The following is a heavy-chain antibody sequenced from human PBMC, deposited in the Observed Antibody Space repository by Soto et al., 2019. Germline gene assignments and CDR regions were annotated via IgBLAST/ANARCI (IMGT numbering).Heavy chain of an antibody. CDR1: GFTFRNYA. CDR3: AKVGPYYDLNWFDP. Sequence: PGGSLRLSCAASGFTFRNYAMHWVRHAPGKGLECVAVISNDGTNKFYRDYVKGRFTISRDNSKNTLYLQINSLRVEDTALYHCAKVGPYYDLNWFDPWGQGTLVTVSS. CDR2: ISNDGTNK. D-gene: IGHD3-3*01. V-gene: IGHV3-30*04. J-gene: IGHJ5*02.